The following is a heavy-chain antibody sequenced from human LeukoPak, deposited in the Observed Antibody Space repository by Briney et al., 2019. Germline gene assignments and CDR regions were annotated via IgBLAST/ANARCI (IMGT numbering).Heavy chain of an antibody. J-gene: IGHJ5*02. Sequence: PSETLSLTCTVSGGSISSGGYYWSWIRQHPGKGLEWIGYIYYTGSTYYNSSLKSRVTISVDTSKNQFSLKLRSVTAADTAVYYCARSGTYDFWSGSSGFDPWGQGTLVTVSS. D-gene: IGHD3-3*01. V-gene: IGHV4-31*03. CDR1: GGSISSGGYY. CDR3: ARSGTYDFWSGSSGFDP. CDR2: IYYTGST.